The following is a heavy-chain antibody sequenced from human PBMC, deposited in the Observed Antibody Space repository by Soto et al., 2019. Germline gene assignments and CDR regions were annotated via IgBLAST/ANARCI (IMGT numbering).Heavy chain of an antibody. V-gene: IGHV2-5*02. CDR1: GFSLSSSGLG. D-gene: IGHD6-6*01. CDR3: AHRRAAGRPWYFDY. CDR2: TPWDDDK. J-gene: IGHJ4*02. Sequence: QITLKESGPTLVKPTQTLTLTCTFSGFSLSSSGLGVGWIRQPPGKALEWLAVTPWDDDKRYSPPLKSRLTITEDTSKNQVVLTMTNMDPVDTATYYCAHRRAAGRPWYFDYWGQGILVTVSS.